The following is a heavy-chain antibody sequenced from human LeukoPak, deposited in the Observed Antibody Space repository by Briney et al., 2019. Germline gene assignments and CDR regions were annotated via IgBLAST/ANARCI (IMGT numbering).Heavy chain of an antibody. CDR3: AKVLAYCGGDCYSYDAFDI. J-gene: IGHJ3*02. D-gene: IGHD2-21*02. Sequence: GGSLRLSCAASGFTFSSYAMSWVRQAPGKGLEWVSAISGSGGSTYYADSVKGRFTISRDNSKNTLYMQMNSLRAEDTAVYYCAKVLAYCGGDCYSYDAFDIWGQGTMVTVSS. CDR2: ISGSGGST. CDR1: GFTFSSYA. V-gene: IGHV3-23*01.